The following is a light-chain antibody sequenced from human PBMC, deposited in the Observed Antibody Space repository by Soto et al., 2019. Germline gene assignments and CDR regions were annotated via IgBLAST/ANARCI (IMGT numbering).Light chain of an antibody. CDR1: SSNIGSNY. CDR2: ANS. Sequence: QSVLTQPPSASGTPGQRVTFSCSGGSSNIGSNYAYWYRQLPGTAPKLVIYANSQRPSGVPDRFSGSMSGTSASLAISGLRSEYEADYYCATLDDSLRGVLVGGGTKRPVL. CDR3: ATLDDSLRGVL. J-gene: IGLJ2*01. V-gene: IGLV1-47*01.